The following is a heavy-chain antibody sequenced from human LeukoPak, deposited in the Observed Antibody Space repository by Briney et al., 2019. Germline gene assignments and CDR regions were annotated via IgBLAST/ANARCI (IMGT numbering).Heavy chain of an antibody. J-gene: IGHJ4*02. CDR2: INHSGST. CDR3: AREYHYYDTRGYYYFDY. Sequence: SETLSLTCAFYGGSFSGYYWSCIRQPPGKGLEWIGEINHSGSTNYNPSLKSRVTISVDTSKNQFSLKLSSVTAADTAVYYCAREYHYYDTRGYYYFDYWGQGTLVTVSS. V-gene: IGHV4-34*01. D-gene: IGHD3-22*01. CDR1: GGSFSGYY.